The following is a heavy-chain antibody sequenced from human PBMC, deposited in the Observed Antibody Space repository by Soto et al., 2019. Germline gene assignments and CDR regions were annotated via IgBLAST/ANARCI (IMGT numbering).Heavy chain of an antibody. CDR3: ASPVSQMATLDY. Sequence: SETLSLTCTVSGASISSDDYYWSWIRQPPGKGLEWIGYIYYSGNTYYNPSLQSRVTISVDTSKNQFSLKLSSVTAADPAVYYLASPVSQMATLDYWSRGTLVTVS. D-gene: IGHD5-12*01. CDR1: GASISSDDYY. CDR2: IYYSGNT. V-gene: IGHV4-30-4*01. J-gene: IGHJ4*02.